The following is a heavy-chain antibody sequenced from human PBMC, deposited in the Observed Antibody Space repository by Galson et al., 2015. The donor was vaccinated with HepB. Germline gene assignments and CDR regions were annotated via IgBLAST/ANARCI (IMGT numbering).Heavy chain of an antibody. D-gene: IGHD5-24*01. J-gene: IGHJ6*02. CDR3: APGYRNYYYYGMEI. V-gene: IGHV1-2*06. Sequence: SVKVSCKASGYTFTGYYMHWVRQAPGQGLEWMGRINPNSGGTNYAQKFQGRVTMTEDTSRDTAYMELSSLRSEDTAVYYCAPGYRNYYYYGMEIWGQGTTVTVSS. CDR1: GYTFTGYY. CDR2: INPNSGGT.